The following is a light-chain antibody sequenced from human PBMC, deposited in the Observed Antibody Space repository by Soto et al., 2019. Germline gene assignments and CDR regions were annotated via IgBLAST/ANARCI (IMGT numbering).Light chain of an antibody. J-gene: IGKJ1*01. V-gene: IGKV3-20*01. CDR2: GAS. CDR3: QQFDSSVP. Sequence: EIVLTQSPGSLSLSPGERATLSCRASQSVSSTFFAWYQQRPGQAPRLLMYGASSRATGIPERFSGSGSGTDFTLTISRLEPEHFAVYYCQQFDSSVPFGQGTKVEIK. CDR1: QSVSSTF.